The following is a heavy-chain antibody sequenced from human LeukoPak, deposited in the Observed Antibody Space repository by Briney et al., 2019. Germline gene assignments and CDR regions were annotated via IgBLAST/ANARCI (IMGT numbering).Heavy chain of an antibody. V-gene: IGHV1-18*01. D-gene: IGHD4-17*01. CDR3: ARDSGYGDYVGNP. J-gene: IGHJ5*02. Sequence: ASEKVSCKASGYSFTTYGISWVRQAPGQGLEWMGWISTYNGNTNYAQKLQDRVTMTTDTSTSTAYMELRSLRYDDTAVYYCARDSGYGDYVGNPWGQGTLVTVSS. CDR1: GYSFTTYG. CDR2: ISTYNGNT.